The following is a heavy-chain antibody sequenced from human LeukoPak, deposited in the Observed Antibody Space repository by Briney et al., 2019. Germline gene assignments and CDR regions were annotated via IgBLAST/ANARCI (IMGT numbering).Heavy chain of an antibody. CDR2: ISSSSSHI. J-gene: IGHJ4*02. CDR3: ARGRGLPGPLDY. CDR1: GFTFSSYS. D-gene: IGHD3-10*01. V-gene: IGHV3-21*01. Sequence: GGSLRLSCAASGFTFSSYSMNWVRQAPGKGLEWVSSISSSSSHIYYADSVKGQFTISRDNAKNSLYLQMNSLRAEDTAVYYCARGRGLPGPLDYWGQGTLVTVSS.